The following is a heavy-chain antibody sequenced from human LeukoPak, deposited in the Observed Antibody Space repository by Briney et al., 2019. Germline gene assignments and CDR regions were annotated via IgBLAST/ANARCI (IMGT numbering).Heavy chain of an antibody. J-gene: IGHJ4*02. Sequence: GASLRLSCAASGFGFGAYAMIWVRQAPGKGLEWVSLIHNDAATTYYADSVRGRFTVSRDNPKNTLYLEMNSLRAEDTAVYYCAKGKGGTSFNYCFDYWGQGTPVSVSS. V-gene: IGHV3-23*03. D-gene: IGHD2/OR15-2a*01. CDR1: GFGFGAYA. CDR2: IHNDAATT. CDR3: AKGKGGTSFNYCFDY.